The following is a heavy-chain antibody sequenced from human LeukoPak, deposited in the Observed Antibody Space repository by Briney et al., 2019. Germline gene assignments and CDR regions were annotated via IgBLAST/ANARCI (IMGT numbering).Heavy chain of an antibody. J-gene: IGHJ5*02. CDR1: GYTFNGYH. CDR2: INPNSGGT. D-gene: IGHD3-3*01. CDR3: AREYYDFWSGLGQNWFDP. Sequence: GASVKVSCKASGYTFNGYHMHWVRQAPGRGLEWMGWINPNSGGTNYAQKFQGRVTMTTDTSISTAYMELSRLRSEDTAVYYCAREYYDFWSGLGQNWFDPWGQGTLVTVSS. V-gene: IGHV1-2*02.